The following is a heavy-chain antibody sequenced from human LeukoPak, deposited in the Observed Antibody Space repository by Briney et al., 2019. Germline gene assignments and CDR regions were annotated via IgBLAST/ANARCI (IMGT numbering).Heavy chain of an antibody. D-gene: IGHD3-16*01. Sequence: GGSLRLSCAASGFTFSGSAMHWVRQASGKGLEWVGRIRSKANSSATAYAASVKGRFTISRDDSKNTAYLQMNSLKTEDTAVYYCARAWMGGRYWGQGTLVTVSS. J-gene: IGHJ4*02. CDR2: IRSKANSSAT. CDR3: ARAWMGGRY. CDR1: GFTFSGSA. V-gene: IGHV3-73*01.